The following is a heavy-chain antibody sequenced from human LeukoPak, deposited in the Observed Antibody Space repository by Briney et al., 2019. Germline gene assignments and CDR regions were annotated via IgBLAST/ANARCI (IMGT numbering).Heavy chain of an antibody. J-gene: IGHJ5*02. D-gene: IGHD6-13*01. CDR2: IYISGST. V-gene: IGHV4-4*09. CDR3: ARDDGGSSWYDGWFDP. CDR1: GGSMNSYY. Sequence: SETLSLTCTVSGGSMNSYYWSWIRQPPGKGLEWIGYIYISGSTNYNPSLKSRVTISLDTSKSQFSLKLSSVPAADTAVYYCARDDGGSSWYDGWFDPWGQGTLVTVSS.